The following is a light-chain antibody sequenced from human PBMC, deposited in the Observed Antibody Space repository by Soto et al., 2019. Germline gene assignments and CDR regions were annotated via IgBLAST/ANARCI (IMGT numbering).Light chain of an antibody. J-gene: IGLJ1*01. CDR1: SSDVGGYNY. V-gene: IGLV2-14*01. CDR2: DVS. CDR3: SSYRSSSTPFV. Sequence: QSALTQPGSVSGSPGQSITISCTGTSSDVGGYNYVSWYQQYPGKAPKLMIYDVSNRPSGVSNRFSGSKSGNTASLTISGLHADDEADYYCSSYRSSSTPFVFRTGTTVTAL.